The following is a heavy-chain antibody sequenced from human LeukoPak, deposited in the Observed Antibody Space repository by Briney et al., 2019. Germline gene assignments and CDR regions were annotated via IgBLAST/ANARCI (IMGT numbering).Heavy chain of an antibody. CDR1: GGSLSSGSYY. V-gene: IGHV4-61*02. J-gene: IGHJ6*02. CDR3: ARASITIFGVAYGMDV. D-gene: IGHD3-3*01. Sequence: SQTLSLTCTVSGGSLSSGSYYWSWIRQPAGKGLEWIGRIYTSGSTNYNPSLKSRVTISVDTSKNQFSLKLSSVTAADTAVYYCARASITIFGVAYGMDVWGQGTPVTVSS. CDR2: IYTSGST.